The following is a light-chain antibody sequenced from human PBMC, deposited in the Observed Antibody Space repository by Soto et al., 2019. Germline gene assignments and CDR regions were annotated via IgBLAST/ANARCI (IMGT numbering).Light chain of an antibody. J-gene: IGLJ1*01. CDR3: SSFTTSSTLV. Sequence: QSALTQPASVSGSPGQPITISCTGTSSDVGSFDSVAWYQHNPGKAPKLMIYDVSNRPSGVSSRFSGSKSGNTASLSISGLQTEDVANYYCSSFTTSSTLVFGTGTKVTVL. CDR1: SSDVGSFDS. V-gene: IGLV2-14*01. CDR2: DVS.